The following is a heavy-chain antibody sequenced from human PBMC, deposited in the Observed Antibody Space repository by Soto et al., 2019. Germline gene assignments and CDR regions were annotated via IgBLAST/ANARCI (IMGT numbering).Heavy chain of an antibody. D-gene: IGHD3-10*01. CDR1: GGSISSSNW. CDR2: IYHSGST. J-gene: IGHJ4*02. Sequence: SETLSLTCAVSGGSISSSNWWSWVRQPPGKGLEWIGEIYHSGSTNYNPSHKRRVTISVDKSKNQFSLKLSSVTAADTAVYYCARTFYGSGSYWLDYWGQGTLVTVSS. CDR3: ARTFYGSGSYWLDY. V-gene: IGHV4-4*02.